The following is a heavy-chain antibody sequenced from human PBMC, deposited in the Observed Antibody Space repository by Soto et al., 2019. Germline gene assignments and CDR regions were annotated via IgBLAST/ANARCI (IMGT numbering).Heavy chain of an antibody. Sequence: QVQLQESGPGLVKPSETLSLTCTVSGGSISSYYWSWIRQPPGKGLEWIGYIYYSGSTNHNPSLKSRVTISVDTSKNQFSLKLSSVTAADTAVYYCARHNPLCGGDCYSFDYWGQGTLVTVSS. J-gene: IGHJ4*02. CDR2: IYYSGST. D-gene: IGHD2-21*02. V-gene: IGHV4-59*08. CDR3: ARHNPLCGGDCYSFDY. CDR1: GGSISSYY.